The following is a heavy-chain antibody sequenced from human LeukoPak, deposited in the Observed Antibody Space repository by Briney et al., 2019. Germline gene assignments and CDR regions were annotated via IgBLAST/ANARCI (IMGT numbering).Heavy chain of an antibody. J-gene: IGHJ5*02. V-gene: IGHV3-30*04. CDR3: LPDWFDP. CDR1: GFTFSSYA. CDR2: ISYDGSNK. Sequence: GGSLRLSCAASGFTFSSYAMHWVRQAPGKGLEWVAVISYDGSNKYYADSVKGRFTISRDNSKNTLYLQMNSLRTEDTAVYYCLPDWFDPWGQGTLVTVSS.